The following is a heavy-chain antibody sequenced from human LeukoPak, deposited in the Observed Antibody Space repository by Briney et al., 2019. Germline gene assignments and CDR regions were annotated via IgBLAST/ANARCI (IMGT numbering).Heavy chain of an antibody. V-gene: IGHV4-4*02. J-gene: IGHJ4*02. CDR2: MYLSGTT. CDR3: AGLVGRYSSGLYYYYFDY. Sequence: KPSGTLSLTCTVSGDSINSLDLWSWVRQPPGKGLEWIGEMYLSGTTHSNPSVKSRVTISIDKSKNQFFLNLGSVTAADTAVYYCAGLVGRYSSGLYYYYFDYWGQGTLVTVSS. D-gene: IGHD3-22*01. CDR1: GDSINSLDL.